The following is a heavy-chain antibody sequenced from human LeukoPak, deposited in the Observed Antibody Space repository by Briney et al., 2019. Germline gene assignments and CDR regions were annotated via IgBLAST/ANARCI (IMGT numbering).Heavy chain of an antibody. J-gene: IGHJ4*02. Sequence: SETLSLTCTVSGGSISSSSYYWGWIRQPPGKGLEWIGTIYYSGSTYYNPSLKSRVTISLDTSKNQFSLKVSSVTAADTAVYYCATNSGWYDSGTINYWGQGTLVTVSS. CDR3: ATNSGWYDSGTINY. CDR2: IYYSGST. CDR1: GGSISSSSYY. V-gene: IGHV4-39*07. D-gene: IGHD6-19*01.